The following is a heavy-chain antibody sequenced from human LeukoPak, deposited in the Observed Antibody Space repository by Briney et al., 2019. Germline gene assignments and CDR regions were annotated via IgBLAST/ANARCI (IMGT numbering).Heavy chain of an antibody. V-gene: IGHV3-23*01. D-gene: IGHD1-26*01. Sequence: GGSLRLSCAASGFTFSSYAMSWVRQALGKGLEWVSAIRDSGSSTHYADSVKGRFTTSRDNSKNTLFLQMNSLRAEDTAIYYCAKYGPQDSGSSHFDYWGQGALVTVSS. J-gene: IGHJ4*02. CDR1: GFTFSSYA. CDR2: IRDSGSST. CDR3: AKYGPQDSGSSHFDY.